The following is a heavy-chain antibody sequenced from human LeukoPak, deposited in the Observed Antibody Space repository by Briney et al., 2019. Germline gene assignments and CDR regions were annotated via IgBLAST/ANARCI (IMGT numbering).Heavy chain of an antibody. V-gene: IGHV3-23*01. CDR2: ISSSGDSR. D-gene: IGHD3-22*01. Sequence: GGSLRLSCAASGFNFRYYAMSWVRQAPGKGLEFVSGISSSGDSRYYADSVKGRFTISRDNSKNTLYLQMNSLRAEDTAVYYCAKRRGYYFDYWGQGTLVTVSS. J-gene: IGHJ4*02. CDR1: GFNFRYYA. CDR3: AKRRGYYFDY.